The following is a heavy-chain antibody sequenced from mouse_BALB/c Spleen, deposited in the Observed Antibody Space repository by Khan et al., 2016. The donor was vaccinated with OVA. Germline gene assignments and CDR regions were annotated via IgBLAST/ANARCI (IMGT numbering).Heavy chain of an antibody. CDR3: TRGGGGNRFAY. CDR2: ISTYYGHA. V-gene: IGHV1S137*01. J-gene: IGHJ3*01. Sequence: QVQLKESGAELVRPGVSVKISCKGSGYTFTDFTMHWVRQSHAMSLEWIGVISTYYGHATYNQKFKDKATMTVDKSSSTAYMELARLTSADSAIYCCTRGGGGNRFAYWGQGTLVTVSA. CDR1: GYTFTDFT.